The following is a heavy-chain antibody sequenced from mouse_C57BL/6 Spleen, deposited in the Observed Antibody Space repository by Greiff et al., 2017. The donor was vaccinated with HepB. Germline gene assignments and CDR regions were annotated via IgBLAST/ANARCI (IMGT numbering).Heavy chain of an antibody. D-gene: IGHD2-5*01. CDR3: ERENYSKGYAMDY. J-gene: IGHJ4*01. V-gene: IGHV7-1*01. Sequence: EVKLVESGGGLVQSGRSLRLSCATSGFTFSDFYMEWVRQAPGKGLEWIAASRNKANDYTTEYSASVKGRFIVSRDTSQSILYLQMKALRDEDTAIYYCERENYSKGYAMDYWGQGTSVTVSS. CDR1: GFTFSDFY. CDR2: SRNKANDYTT.